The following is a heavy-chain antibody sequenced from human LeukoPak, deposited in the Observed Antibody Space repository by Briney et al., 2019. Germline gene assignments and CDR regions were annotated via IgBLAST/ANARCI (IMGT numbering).Heavy chain of an antibody. CDR2: INPSGGST. J-gene: IGHJ6*03. CDR1: VYTFTIYY. D-gene: IGHD5-18*01. Sequence: ASVKVSCKASVYTFTIYYMHWVRQAPGQGLEWMGIINPSGGSTSYAQKFQGRVTMTRDTSTSTVYMELSSLRPEETAVYYCARGLQLWPDYYYYYMDVWGKGTTVTVSS. CDR3: ARGLQLWPDYYYYYMDV. V-gene: IGHV1-46*01.